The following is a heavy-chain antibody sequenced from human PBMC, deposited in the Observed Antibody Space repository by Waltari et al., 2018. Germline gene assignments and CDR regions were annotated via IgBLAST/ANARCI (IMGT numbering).Heavy chain of an antibody. Sequence: QVQLQQWGAGLLKPSETLSLTCAVYGGSFSGYYWSWIRQPPGKGLEWIGEINHSGSTNYNPSLKSRVTISVDTSKNQFSLKLSSVTAADTAVYYCASPRYVPAAISGIDYGMDVWGQGTTVTVSS. CDR2: INHSGST. D-gene: IGHD2-2*01. CDR1: GGSFSGYY. CDR3: ASPRYVPAAISGIDYGMDV. V-gene: IGHV4-34*01. J-gene: IGHJ6*02.